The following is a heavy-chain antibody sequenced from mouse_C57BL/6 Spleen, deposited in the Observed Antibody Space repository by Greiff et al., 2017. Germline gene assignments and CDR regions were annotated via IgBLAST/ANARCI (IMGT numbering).Heavy chain of an antibody. CDR3: AKGDYYGSSYFDY. Sequence: QVQLQQSGPGLVQPSQSLSITCTVSGFSLTSYGVHWVRQSPGKGLEWLGVIWRGGSTDYNAAFMSRLSITKDNSKSQVFFKMNSLQADDTAIYYCAKGDYYGSSYFDYWGQGTTLTVSS. D-gene: IGHD1-1*01. CDR2: IWRGGST. J-gene: IGHJ2*01. V-gene: IGHV2-5*01. CDR1: GFSLTSYG.